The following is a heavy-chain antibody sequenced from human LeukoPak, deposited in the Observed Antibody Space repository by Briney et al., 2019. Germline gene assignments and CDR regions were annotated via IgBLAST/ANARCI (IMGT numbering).Heavy chain of an antibody. D-gene: IGHD4-17*01. CDR2: INWNGGST. V-gene: IGHV3-20*04. CDR3: ARQNGGAEYGDYGH. Sequence: GGSLRLSCAASGFTFSSYAMSWVRQPPGEGLEWVSGINWNGGSTGYADSGKGRFTISRDNAKNSLYLQMTSLRAEDTALYYCARQNGGAEYGDYGHWGQGILVTVSS. J-gene: IGHJ4*02. CDR1: GFTFSSYA.